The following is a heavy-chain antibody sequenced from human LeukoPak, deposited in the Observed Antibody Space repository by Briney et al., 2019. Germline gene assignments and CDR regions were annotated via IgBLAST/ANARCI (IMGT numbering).Heavy chain of an antibody. V-gene: IGHV4-61*02. CDR3: ARDLPSGSYHYFDY. Sequence: PSQTLSLTCTVSGGSISSGSYYWSWIRQPAGKGLEWIGRIYTSGSTNYNPSLKSRVTISVDTSKNQFSLKLSSVTAADTAVYYCARDLPSGSYHYFDYWGQGTLVTVSS. J-gene: IGHJ4*02. CDR1: GGSISSGSYY. CDR2: IYTSGST. D-gene: IGHD1-26*01.